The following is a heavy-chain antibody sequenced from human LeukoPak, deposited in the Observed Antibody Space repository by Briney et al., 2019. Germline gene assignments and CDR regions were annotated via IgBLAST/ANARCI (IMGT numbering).Heavy chain of an antibody. Sequence: EASVKVSCKASGGTFSSYTIGWVRQAPGQGLEWMGRIIPILGIANYAQKFQGRVTITADKSTRTAYMELSSLRSEDTAVYYCAMDYYDSRGYYYGGGDYWGQGTLVTVSS. D-gene: IGHD3-22*01. CDR3: AMDYYDSRGYYYGGGDY. CDR1: GGTFSSYT. CDR2: IIPILGIA. J-gene: IGHJ4*02. V-gene: IGHV1-69*02.